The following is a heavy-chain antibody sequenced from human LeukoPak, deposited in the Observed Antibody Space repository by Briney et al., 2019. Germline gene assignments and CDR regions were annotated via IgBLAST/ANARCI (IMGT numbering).Heavy chain of an antibody. CDR2: ISGSGGST. V-gene: IGHV3-23*01. Sequence: GGSLRFSCTASGFTFSSYAMSWVRQAPGKGLEWVSAISGSGGSTYYADSVKGRFTISRDNSKLYLQMISLRAEDTAVYYCANLGIAVASWYFDLWGRGTLVTVSS. D-gene: IGHD6-19*01. CDR3: ANLGIAVASWYFDL. J-gene: IGHJ2*01. CDR1: GFTFSSYA.